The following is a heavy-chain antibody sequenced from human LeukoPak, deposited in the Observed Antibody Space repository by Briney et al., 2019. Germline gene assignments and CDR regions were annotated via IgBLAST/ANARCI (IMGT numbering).Heavy chain of an antibody. Sequence: PSETLSLTCAVSGGSISSSNWWSWVRQPPGKGLEWIGEIYYSGSAKYNPSLKSRVTISVDTSKNQFSLKLSSVTAADTAVYCCAREGGLRYFDWLFDYFDYWGQGTLVTVSS. CDR2: IYYSGSA. D-gene: IGHD3-9*01. J-gene: IGHJ4*02. CDR1: GGSISSSNW. V-gene: IGHV4-4*01. CDR3: AREGGLRYFDWLFDYFDY.